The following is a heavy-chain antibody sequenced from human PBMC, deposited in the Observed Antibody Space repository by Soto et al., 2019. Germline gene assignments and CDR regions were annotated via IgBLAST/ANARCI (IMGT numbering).Heavy chain of an antibody. J-gene: IGHJ6*02. CDR2: IFTSGNT. D-gene: IGHD6-6*01. CDR3: ASGRLVSRYYGLDV. Sequence: SETLSLTCTVSGGSMNDYYWSWIRQPAGKGLEWIGRIFTSGNTNYNPSLRSRLTMSVDTSTNQVSLRLTSVTAADTAVYYCASGRLVSRYYGLDVWGQGTTVTAP. V-gene: IGHV4-4*07. CDR1: GGSMNDYY.